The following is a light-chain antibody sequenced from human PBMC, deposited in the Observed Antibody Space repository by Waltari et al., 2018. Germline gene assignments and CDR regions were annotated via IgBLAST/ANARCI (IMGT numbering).Light chain of an antibody. CDR1: ADNVDILYL. CDR3: CSFAGYGIYV. Sequence: QSALTQPASVSGSLGKSITISCSETADNVDILYLFSWYQRHPGRAPRLLIYDITQRPSGISDRFSGSKSGKTASLTISGLQAEDEADYYCCSFAGYGIYVFGSGTHVTVL. V-gene: IGLV2-23*02. CDR2: DIT. J-gene: IGLJ1*01.